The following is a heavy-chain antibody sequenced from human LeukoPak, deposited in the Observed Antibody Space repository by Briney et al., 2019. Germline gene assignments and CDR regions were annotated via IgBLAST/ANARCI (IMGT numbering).Heavy chain of an antibody. V-gene: IGHV3-23*01. CDR1: GFTFSVYA. Sequence: GGSLRLSGAASGFTFSVYAMNWVRQAPGKGLEWVSAISGRGGSTYYADSVKGRFTISRDNSKNTLYLQMNSLRAEDTAVYYCAKDKGWGYSAYDCYGMDVWGQGTTVTVSS. CDR2: ISGRGGST. CDR3: AKDKGWGYSAYDCYGMDV. D-gene: IGHD1-26*01. J-gene: IGHJ6*02.